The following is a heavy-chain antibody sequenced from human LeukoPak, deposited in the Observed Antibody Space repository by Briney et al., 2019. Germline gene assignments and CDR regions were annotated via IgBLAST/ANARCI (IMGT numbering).Heavy chain of an antibody. V-gene: IGHV3-72*01. D-gene: IGHD3-10*01. CDR3: VRSPGDGVDFDY. J-gene: IGHJ4*02. Sequence: GGSLRLSCAASGFTFSDHYMDWVRQAPGKGLEWVGRTRNKANAYITEYAASVKGRFTISRDGSENSLYLQKNSLTTEDTAVYICVRSPGDGVDFDYWGEGTLVTDSP. CDR1: GFTFSDHY. CDR2: TRNKANAYIT.